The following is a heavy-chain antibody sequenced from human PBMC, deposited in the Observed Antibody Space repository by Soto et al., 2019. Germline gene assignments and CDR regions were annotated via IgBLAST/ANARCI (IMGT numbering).Heavy chain of an antibody. CDR2: ISAYNGNT. D-gene: IGHD2-2*01. CDR1: GYTFTSYG. J-gene: IGHJ5*02. V-gene: IGHV1-18*01. CDR3: ARAPRGYCSSTSCWRFDP. Sequence: GASVKVSCKASGYTFTSYGISWVRQAPGQGLEWMGWISAYNGNTNYAQKLQGRVTMTTDTSTSTAYMELRSLRSDDTAVYYCARAPRGYCSSTSCWRFDPWGQGTLVTVSS.